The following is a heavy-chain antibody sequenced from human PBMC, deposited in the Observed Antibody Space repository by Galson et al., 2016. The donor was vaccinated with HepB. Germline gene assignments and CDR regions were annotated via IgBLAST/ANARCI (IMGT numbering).Heavy chain of an antibody. CDR2: INPSGTST. V-gene: IGHV1-46*01. D-gene: IGHD6-6*01. Sequence: SVKVSCKASGYTFTNYYIHWVRQAPGQGLEWVGDINPSGTSTSYAQKFQGRVTVSRDTSTSTVYMELSSLRSEGTAVYYCARALYSSSSGQEGMDIWGQGTTVTVAS. J-gene: IGHJ6*02. CDR3: ARALYSSSSGQEGMDI. CDR1: GYTFTNYY.